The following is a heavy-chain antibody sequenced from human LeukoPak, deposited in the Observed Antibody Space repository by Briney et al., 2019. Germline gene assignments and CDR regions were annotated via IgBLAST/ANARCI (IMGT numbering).Heavy chain of an antibody. CDR1: GGSISSYY. D-gene: IGHD5-24*01. CDR3: ATGRDAYKTGY. Sequence: SETLSLTCTVSGGSISSYYWSWIRRPPGKGLEWIGYIYYIGSTIYNPSLQSRVTMSVDTSRNQLSLKLTSVTAADTAVYFCATGRDAYKTGYWGQGTLVTVSS. V-gene: IGHV4-59*01. CDR2: IYYIGST. J-gene: IGHJ4*02.